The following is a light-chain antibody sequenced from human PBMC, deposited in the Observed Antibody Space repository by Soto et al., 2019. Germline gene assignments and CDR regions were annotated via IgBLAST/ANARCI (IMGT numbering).Light chain of an antibody. CDR2: GAS. CDR1: QSVSSSY. V-gene: IGKV3-20*01. CDR3: QQYGSSPKT. Sequence: IVLTPSPGALSLSTRERATLSCRASQSVSSSYLAWYQQKPGQAPRLLIYGASSRATGIPDRFSGGGSGTDFTLTISRLEPEDFAVYYCQQYGSSPKTFGQGTKVDI. J-gene: IGKJ1*01.